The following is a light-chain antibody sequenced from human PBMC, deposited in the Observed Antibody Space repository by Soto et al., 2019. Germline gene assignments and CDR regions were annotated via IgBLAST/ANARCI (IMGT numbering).Light chain of an antibody. CDR2: DND. CDR1: NSNIGNNH. J-gene: IGLJ3*02. V-gene: IGLV1-51*01. CDR3: GTWDSSLSSGGV. Sequence: QSVLTQPPSVSAAPGQRVTISCSGANSNIGNNHVSWYQQLPGAAPKLLIYDNDYRPSGISDRFSGSKSGTSATLAITGLQTGDEAVYYFGTWDSSLSSGGVFGGGTQLTVL.